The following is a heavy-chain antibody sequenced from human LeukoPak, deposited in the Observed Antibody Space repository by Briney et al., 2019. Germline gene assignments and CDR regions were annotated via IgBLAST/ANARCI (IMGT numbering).Heavy chain of an antibody. V-gene: IGHV3-23*01. CDR2: ISGSGGST. J-gene: IGHJ4*02. CDR3: AKDRFESYYYGSGSYYPFDY. D-gene: IGHD3-10*01. Sequence: GGSLRLSCATSGFTFSSYARSWVRQAPGKGLEWVSLISGSGGSTYYADSVKGRFTISRDNSKNTLYLQMNSLRAEDTAVYYCAKDRFESYYYGSGSYYPFDYWGQGTLVTVSS. CDR1: GFTFSSYA.